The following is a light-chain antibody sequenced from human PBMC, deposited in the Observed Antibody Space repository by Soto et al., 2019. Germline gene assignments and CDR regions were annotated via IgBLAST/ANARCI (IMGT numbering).Light chain of an antibody. V-gene: IGLV1-40*01. J-gene: IGLJ1*01. CDR2: GNT. CDR1: SSNIGADYH. CDR3: QAYDTSRRADV. Sequence: QSVLPQPPSVSGAPGQRVTIFCTGSSSNIGADYHVHWYQQRPGTAPRLLIYGNTNRPSGVPGRFSASKSGTAASLANTGLQAEDEADYYGQAYDTSRRADVVGTGTKLTVL.